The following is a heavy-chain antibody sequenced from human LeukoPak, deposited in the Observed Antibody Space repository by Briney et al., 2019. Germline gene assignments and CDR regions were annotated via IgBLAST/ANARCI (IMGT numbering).Heavy chain of an antibody. CDR2: IYYSGST. D-gene: IGHD6-19*01. CDR1: GGSISSYY. V-gene: IGHV4-59*01. J-gene: IGHJ5*02. Sequence: ASETLSLTCTVSGGSISSYYWSWIRQPPGKGLEWIGYIYYSGSTNYNPSLKSRVTISVDTSKNQFFLKLSSVTAADTAVYYCARVASEPPFRGWRGFDPWGQGTLVTVSS. CDR3: ARVASEPPFRGWRGFDP.